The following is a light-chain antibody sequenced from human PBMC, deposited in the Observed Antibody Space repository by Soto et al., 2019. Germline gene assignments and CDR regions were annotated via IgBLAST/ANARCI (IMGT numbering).Light chain of an antibody. CDR3: QQYGSSPMYT. CDR1: QSVSSSY. V-gene: IGKV3-20*01. Sequence: TQSPGTLSLSPGERATLSCRASQSVSSSYLAWYQQKPGQAPRLLIYGASGRATGIPDRFSGSGSGTDFTLTISRLEPEDFAVYYCQQYGSSPMYTFGQGTKLEIK. CDR2: GAS. J-gene: IGKJ2*01.